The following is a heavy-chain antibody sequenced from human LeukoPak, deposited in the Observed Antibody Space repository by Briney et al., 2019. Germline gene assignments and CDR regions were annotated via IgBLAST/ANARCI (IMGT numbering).Heavy chain of an antibody. Sequence: HSGGSLRLSCAASGFTFSSYAMSWVRQAPGKGLEWVSAISGSGGSTYYADSVKGRFTISRDNSKNTLYLQMNSLRAEDTAVYYCAKEVPYYDFWSGYYTYYFDYWGQGTLVTVSS. CDR2: ISGSGGST. V-gene: IGHV3-23*01. CDR1: GFTFSSYA. D-gene: IGHD3-3*01. J-gene: IGHJ4*02. CDR3: AKEVPYYDFWSGYYTYYFDY.